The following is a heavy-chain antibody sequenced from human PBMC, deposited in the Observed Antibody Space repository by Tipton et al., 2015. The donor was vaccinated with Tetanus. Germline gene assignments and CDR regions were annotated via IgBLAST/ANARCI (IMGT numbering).Heavy chain of an antibody. CDR1: GGSFSGYY. Sequence: TLSLTCAAYGGSFSGYYWSWIRQPPGKGLEWIGEINHSGSTNYNPSLKSRVTISVDTSKNQFSLKLSSVTAADTAVYYCARGFRITMVRGANDYWGQGTLVTVSS. CDR2: INHSGST. CDR3: ARGFRITMVRGANDY. V-gene: IGHV4-34*01. J-gene: IGHJ4*02. D-gene: IGHD3-10*01.